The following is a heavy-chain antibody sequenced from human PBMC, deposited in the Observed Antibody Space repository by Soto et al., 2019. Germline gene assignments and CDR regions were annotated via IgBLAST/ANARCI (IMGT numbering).Heavy chain of an antibody. Sequence: PSETLSLTCTVSGDSIRIGDYLWTWIRQPPGKGLEWIGNIYNSGSTHYNPSLKSRVTISVDTSKNQFYLNLTSVTAADTAVYYCAREPYYYDSSSYPHWGQGTLVTVSS. CDR2: IYNSGST. CDR3: AREPYYYDSSSYPH. D-gene: IGHD3-22*01. V-gene: IGHV4-30-4*01. J-gene: IGHJ4*02. CDR1: GDSIRIGDYL.